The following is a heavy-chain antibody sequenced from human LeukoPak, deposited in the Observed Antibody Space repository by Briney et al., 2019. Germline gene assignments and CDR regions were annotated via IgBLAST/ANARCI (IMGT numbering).Heavy chain of an antibody. CDR2: INPNSGGT. CDR3: ARIKTYYDISGAFDI. Sequence: ASVKVSCKASGYTFTGYYMHWVRQAPGQGLEWMGWINPNSGGTNYAQKFQGRVTMTRDTSISTAYTELSRLRSDDTAVYYCARIKTYYDISGAFDIWGQGTMVTVSS. V-gene: IGHV1-2*02. CDR1: GYTFTGYY. J-gene: IGHJ3*02. D-gene: IGHD3-9*01.